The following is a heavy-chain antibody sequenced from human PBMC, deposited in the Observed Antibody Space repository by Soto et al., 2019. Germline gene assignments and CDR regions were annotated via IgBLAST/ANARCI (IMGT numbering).Heavy chain of an antibody. Sequence: SETLSLTCTFCGCSIVSSSYYWVWIRQAPGKGLEWIGSIYYSGSTYYNPSLKSRVTISVDTSKNQFSLKLSSVTAADTAVYYCARRLYYDSSGFEGGGMDVWGQGTTVT. CDR3: ARRLYYDSSGFEGGGMDV. J-gene: IGHJ6*02. D-gene: IGHD3-22*01. CDR2: IYYSGST. V-gene: IGHV4-39*01. CDR1: GCSIVSSSYY.